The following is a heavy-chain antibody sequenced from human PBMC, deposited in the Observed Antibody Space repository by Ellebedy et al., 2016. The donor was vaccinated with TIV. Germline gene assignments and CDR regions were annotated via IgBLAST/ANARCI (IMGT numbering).Heavy chain of an antibody. D-gene: IGHD2-15*01. CDR2: ISYDGSNK. Sequence: GGSLRLSCAASGFTFSSYGMHWVRQAPGKGLEWVAVISYDGSNKYYADSVKGRFTISRDNSKNTLYLQMNSLRAEDTAVYYCAREGCSGGSCYSFDYWGQGTLVTVSS. CDR1: GFTFSSYG. CDR3: AREGCSGGSCYSFDY. V-gene: IGHV3-30*03. J-gene: IGHJ4*02.